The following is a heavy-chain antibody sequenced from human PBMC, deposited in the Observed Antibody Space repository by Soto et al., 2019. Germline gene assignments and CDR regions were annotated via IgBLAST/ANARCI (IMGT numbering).Heavy chain of an antibody. J-gene: IGHJ2*01. V-gene: IGHV3-23*01. CDR3: AKGRPPFDL. D-gene: IGHD6-6*01. CDR2: ISGAGGST. CDR1: QFTFSYYA. Sequence: EVQLLESGGGLVQPGGSLSLSCAASQFTFSYYAMGWVRQAPGKGLEWGSLISGAGGSTNYAASVKVRFAISRDNSENTLYLQMNSLSAEDTAVYYCAKGRPPFDLWGRGTLVIVSS.